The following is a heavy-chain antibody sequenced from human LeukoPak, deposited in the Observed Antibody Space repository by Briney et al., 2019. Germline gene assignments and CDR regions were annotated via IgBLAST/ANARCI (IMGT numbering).Heavy chain of an antibody. Sequence: ASVKVSCEASGGTFSSYAISWVRQAPGQGLEWMGGIIPIFGTANYAQKFQGRVTITADESTSTAYMELSSLRSEDTAVYYCAARTIVGAKSDFDYWGQGTLVTVSS. CDR2: IIPIFGTA. J-gene: IGHJ4*02. D-gene: IGHD1-26*01. V-gene: IGHV1-69*13. CDR3: AARTIVGAKSDFDY. CDR1: GGTFSSYA.